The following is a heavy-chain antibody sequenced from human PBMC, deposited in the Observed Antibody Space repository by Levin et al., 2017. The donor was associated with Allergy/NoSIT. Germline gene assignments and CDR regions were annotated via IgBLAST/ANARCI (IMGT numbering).Heavy chain of an antibody. D-gene: IGHD3-10*02. CDR2: IRSRAYGGTA. J-gene: IGHJ4*02. CDR1: GFTFGDYA. CDR3: SRAHVRPGDYFDC. V-gene: IGHV3-49*03. Sequence: GGSLRLSCTASGFTFGDYAMNWFRQAPGKGLEWVSFIRSRAYGGTAEYAASVQGRFTMSRDDTNSIAYLQMNSLKTEDTAVYYCSRAHVRPGDYFDCWGQGTLVTVSS.